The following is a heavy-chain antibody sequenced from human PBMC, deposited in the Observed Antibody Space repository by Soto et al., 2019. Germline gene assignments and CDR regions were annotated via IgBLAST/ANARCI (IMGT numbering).Heavy chain of an antibody. CDR1: GGSISSYY. Sequence: QVQLQESGPGLVKPSETLSLTCTVSGGSISSYYWSWIRQPPGKGLEWIGYIYYSGSTNYNPSLKSRATLSVVTSKNQFSLKLSSVTAADTAVYYCARGVYGDYAAYYFDYWGQGTLVTVSS. J-gene: IGHJ4*02. D-gene: IGHD4-17*01. CDR2: IYYSGST. CDR3: ARGVYGDYAAYYFDY. V-gene: IGHV4-59*01.